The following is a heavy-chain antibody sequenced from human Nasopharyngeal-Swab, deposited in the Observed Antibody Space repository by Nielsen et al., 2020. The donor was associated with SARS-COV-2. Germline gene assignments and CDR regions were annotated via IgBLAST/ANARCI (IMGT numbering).Heavy chain of an antibody. V-gene: IGHV3-73*01. D-gene: IGHD3-10*01. Sequence: GESLKISCAASGFTFSGSAMHWVRQASGKGLEWVGRIRSKANSYATAYAASVKGRFTISRDDSKNTAYLQMNSLKTEDTDVYYCTRRDYYGSGSSDYWGQGTLVTVSS. CDR1: GFTFSGSA. CDR2: IRSKANSYAT. CDR3: TRRDYYGSGSSDY. J-gene: IGHJ4*02.